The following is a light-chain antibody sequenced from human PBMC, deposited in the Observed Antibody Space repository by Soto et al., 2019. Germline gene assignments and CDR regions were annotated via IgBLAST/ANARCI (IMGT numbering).Light chain of an antibody. CDR3: SSYAGSNNKV. CDR1: SSDVGGYNY. Sequence: QSALTQPPSASGSPGQSVTISCTGTSSDVGGYNYVSWYQQHPGKAPKLMIYEVNKRPSGVPDRFSGSKSGNTASLTVSGLQAEDEADYYCSSYAGSNNKVFGTGTKVPV. CDR2: EVN. J-gene: IGLJ1*01. V-gene: IGLV2-8*01.